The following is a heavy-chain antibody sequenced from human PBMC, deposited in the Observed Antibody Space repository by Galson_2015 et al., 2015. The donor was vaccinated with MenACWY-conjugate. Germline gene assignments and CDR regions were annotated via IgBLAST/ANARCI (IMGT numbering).Heavy chain of an antibody. J-gene: IGHJ4*02. D-gene: IGHD6-13*01. V-gene: IGHV3-74*01. Sequence: CAASGFTFRTYWMHWVRQAPGQGLVWVSRISTDGSSTSYADSVKGRFTISRDNAKNTLYLQMNSLRAEDTAVYYCARDSRVGAPGTELDYWGQGALVTVSS. CDR1: GFTFRTYW. CDR3: ARDSRVGAPGTELDY. CDR2: ISTDGSST.